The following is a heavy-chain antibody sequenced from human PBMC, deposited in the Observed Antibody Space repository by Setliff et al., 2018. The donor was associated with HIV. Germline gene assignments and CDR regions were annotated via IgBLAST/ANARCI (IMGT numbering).Heavy chain of an antibody. Sequence: SVKVSCKASGGTFSSYAISWVRQAPGQGLEWIGGIIPIFGTANYAQKFQGRVTITTDESTGTTYMELSSLRSEDTAVYYCARDRAEADVGGGVRGPTYFCDYWGQGTLVTVSS. J-gene: IGHJ4*02. CDR3: ARDRAEADVGGGVRGPTYFCDY. V-gene: IGHV1-69*05. CDR2: IIPIFGTA. CDR1: GGTFSSYA. D-gene: IGHD3-16*01.